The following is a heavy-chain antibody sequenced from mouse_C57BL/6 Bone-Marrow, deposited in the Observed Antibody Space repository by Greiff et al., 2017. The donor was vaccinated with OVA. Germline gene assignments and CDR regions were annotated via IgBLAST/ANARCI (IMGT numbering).Heavy chain of an antibody. Sequence: VQLQQPGAELVKPGASVKVSCKASGYTFTSYWMHWVKQRPGQGLEWIGRIHPSDSDTNYNQKFKGKATLTVDKSSSTAYMQLSSLTSEDSAVYYCAVKYTEYYGSRGWYFDVWGTGTTVTVSS. CDR3: AVKYTEYYGSRGWYFDV. D-gene: IGHD1-1*01. CDR1: GYTFTSYW. J-gene: IGHJ1*03. CDR2: IHPSDSDT. V-gene: IGHV1-74*01.